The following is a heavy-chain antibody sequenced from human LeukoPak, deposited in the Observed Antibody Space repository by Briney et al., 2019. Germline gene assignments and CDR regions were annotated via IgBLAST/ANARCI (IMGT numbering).Heavy chain of an antibody. V-gene: IGHV3-21*06. CDR3: ARESGSGSYYEGFDY. CDR1: GFTFTTYS. J-gene: IGHJ4*02. Sequence: KPGGSLRLSCAASGFTFTTYSMNWVRQAPGKGVEWLSSIGSRSTSIYYAVSVKGRFTITRDNAKNSLYLQMNSLRAEDTAVYYCARESGSGSYYEGFDYWGQGTLVTVSS. CDR2: IGSRSTSI. D-gene: IGHD1-26*01.